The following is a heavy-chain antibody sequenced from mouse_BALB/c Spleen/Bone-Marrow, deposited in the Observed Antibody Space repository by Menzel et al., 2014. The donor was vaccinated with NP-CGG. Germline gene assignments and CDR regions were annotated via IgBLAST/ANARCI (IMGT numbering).Heavy chain of an antibody. V-gene: IGHV4-1*02. D-gene: IGHD2-4*01. CDR3: ARLYDYGWFAY. Sequence: EVMLVESGGGLMQPGGSLKLSCAASGFYFSAYWMSWVRQAPGKGLEWIGEINPDSRTINYTPPLKDKFIISRDNAKNTLYLQMSKVRSEDTALYYCARLYDYGWFAYWGQGTLVTVSA. J-gene: IGHJ3*01. CDR1: GFYFSAYW. CDR2: INPDSRTI.